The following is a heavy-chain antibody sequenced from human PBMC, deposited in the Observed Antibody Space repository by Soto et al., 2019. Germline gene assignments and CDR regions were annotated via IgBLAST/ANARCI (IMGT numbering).Heavy chain of an antibody. D-gene: IGHD2-15*01. V-gene: IGHV3-48*01. Sequence: EVQLVASGGGLVQPGGPLSPSGAASGFPFSSFSMNWVRQAPGKGRGGVSSISSSSSTIYYADSVKGRFTISRDNAKNSLYLQMNSLRAEDTAVYYCARDEYCSGGSCYPDAFDIWGQGTMVTVSS. CDR3: ARDEYCSGGSCYPDAFDI. CDR1: GFPFSSFS. J-gene: IGHJ3*02. CDR2: ISSSSSTI.